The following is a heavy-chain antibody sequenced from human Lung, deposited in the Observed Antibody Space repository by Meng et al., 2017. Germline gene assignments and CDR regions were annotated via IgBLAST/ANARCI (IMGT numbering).Heavy chain of an antibody. V-gene: IGHV1-69*13. CDR1: GGSFSTHT. CDR2: LIAVFDKT. J-gene: IGHJ4*02. D-gene: IGHD1-14*01. Sequence: QVQLVQSGAEVKKPGSSVKVACKPSGGSFSTHTFSGVRQAPGKGLEWKGSLIAVFDKTKAAPRFQDRVTFTADESTSTAYMELSSLTFDDTAVYFCARGRRNEPLFDYWGQGTLVTVSS. CDR3: ARGRRNEPLFDY.